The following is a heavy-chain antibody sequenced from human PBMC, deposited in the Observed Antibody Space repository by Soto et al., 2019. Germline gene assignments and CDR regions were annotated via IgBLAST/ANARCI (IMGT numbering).Heavy chain of an antibody. V-gene: IGHV1-18*01. CDR2: ISAYNGNT. D-gene: IGHD6-13*01. Sequence: SVKFSCNAYGYTFTSYGISLVRQAPGQGLEWMGWISAYNGNTNYAQKLQGRVTMTTDTSTSTAYMELRSLRSDDTAVYYCERSGYSSSDFDHWGQGTMITVSS. CDR3: ERSGYSSSDFDH. CDR1: GYTFTSYG. J-gene: IGHJ4*03.